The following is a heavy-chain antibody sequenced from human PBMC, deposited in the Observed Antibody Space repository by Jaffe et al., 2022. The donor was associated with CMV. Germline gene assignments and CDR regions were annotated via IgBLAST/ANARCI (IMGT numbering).Heavy chain of an antibody. D-gene: IGHD3-22*01. CDR2: IKSKTDGGTT. CDR3: TTRPRTYYYDSSGYYYYYGMDV. CDR1: GFTFSNAW. J-gene: IGHJ6*02. V-gene: IGHV3-15*01. Sequence: EVQLVESGGGLVKPGGSLRLSCAASGFTFSNAWMSWVRQAPGKGLEWVGRIKSKTDGGTTDYAAPVKGRFTISRDDSKNTLYLQMNSLKTEDTAVYYCTTRPRTYYYDSSGYYYYYGMDVWGQGTTVTVSS.